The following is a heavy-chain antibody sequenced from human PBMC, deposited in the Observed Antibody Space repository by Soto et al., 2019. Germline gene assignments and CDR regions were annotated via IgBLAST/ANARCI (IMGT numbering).Heavy chain of an antibody. CDR3: ARGISMRVLVQGDAPDKYYLDS. J-gene: IGHJ4*02. Sequence: SETLSLTCAVYGGSFSGYYWTWIRQPPGKGLEWIGEINHSGSTNNNPSFKSRATISVDTSKNQFSLKLSSMTAADTAAHYCARGISMRVLVQGDAPDKYYLDSWGQGTLVTVSS. CDR2: INHSGST. V-gene: IGHV4-34*04. D-gene: IGHD3-22*01. CDR1: GGSFSGYY.